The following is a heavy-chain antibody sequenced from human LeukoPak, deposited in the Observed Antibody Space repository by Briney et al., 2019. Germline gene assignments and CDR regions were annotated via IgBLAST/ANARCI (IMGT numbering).Heavy chain of an antibody. CDR2: INPNSGGA. CDR1: GYTFAGYY. Sequence: ASVKVSCKASGYTFAGYYMHWVRQAPGQGLEWMGWINPNSGGANYAQKFQGGVTMTRDTSISTAYMELSRLRSDDTAVYYCARVKWELSPNFDYWGQGTLVTVPS. V-gene: IGHV1-2*02. D-gene: IGHD1-26*01. CDR3: ARVKWELSPNFDY. J-gene: IGHJ4*02.